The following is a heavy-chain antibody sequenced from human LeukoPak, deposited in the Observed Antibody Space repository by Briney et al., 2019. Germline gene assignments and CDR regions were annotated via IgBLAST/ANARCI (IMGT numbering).Heavy chain of an antibody. Sequence: PGGSLRLSCAASGFTFDDFAMHWVRQAPGKGLEWVSAISGSTGSTYYSDSVKGRFTISRDNSKSTLYLQMDSLRAEDTAVYYCAKCGNSGCHLIDYWGQGTLVTVSS. CDR2: ISGSTGST. CDR1: GFTFDDFA. D-gene: IGHD5-12*01. J-gene: IGHJ4*02. V-gene: IGHV3-23*01. CDR3: AKCGNSGCHLIDY.